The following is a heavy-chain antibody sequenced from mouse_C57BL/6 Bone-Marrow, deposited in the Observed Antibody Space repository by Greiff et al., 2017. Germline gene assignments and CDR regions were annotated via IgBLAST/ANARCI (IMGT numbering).Heavy chain of an antibody. CDR2: ISSGGSYT. CDR3: ASALLLRSSWFAY. V-gene: IGHV5-6*01. Sequence: EVKLVESGGDLVKPGGSLKLSCAASGFTFSSYGMSWVRQTPDKRLEWVATISSGGSYTYYPDSVKGRFTISRDNAKNTLYLQMSSLKSEDTAMYYCASALLLRSSWFAYWGQGTLVTVSA. CDR1: GFTFSSYG. J-gene: IGHJ3*01. D-gene: IGHD1-1*01.